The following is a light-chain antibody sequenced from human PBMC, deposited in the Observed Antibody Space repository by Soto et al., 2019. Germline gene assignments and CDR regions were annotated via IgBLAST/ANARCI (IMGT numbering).Light chain of an antibody. CDR1: SSDVGGYNY. V-gene: IGLV2-14*01. CDR2: DVS. CDR3: SSYTSSSTLCV. Sequence: QSVLTQPASVSGSPGQSITISRTGTSSDVGGYNYVSWYQQHPGKAPKLMIYDVSNRPSGVSNRFSGSKSGNTASLTISGLQAEDEADYYCSSYTSSSTLCVFGTGTKVTVL. J-gene: IGLJ1*01.